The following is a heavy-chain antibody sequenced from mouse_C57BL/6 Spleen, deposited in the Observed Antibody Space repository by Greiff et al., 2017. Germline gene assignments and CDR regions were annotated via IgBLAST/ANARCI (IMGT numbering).Heavy chain of an antibody. D-gene: IGHD1-1*01. CDR3: ARTSGSRFDY. J-gene: IGHJ2*01. V-gene: IGHV1-82*01. CDR1: GYAFSSSW. Sequence: QVQLQQSGPELVKPGASVKISCKASGYAFSSSWMNWVKQRPGKGLEWIGRIYPGDGDTNYNGKFKGKATLTADKASSTAYMQLSSLTSEDSAVYFCARTSGSRFDYGGQGTTPTVSS. CDR2: IYPGDGDT.